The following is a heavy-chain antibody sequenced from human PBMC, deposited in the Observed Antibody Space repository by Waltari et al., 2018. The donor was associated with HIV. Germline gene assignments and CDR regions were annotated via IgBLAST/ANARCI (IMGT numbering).Heavy chain of an antibody. CDR3: ASARVGTAYFDY. CDR1: GFTFSRNT. J-gene: IGHJ4*02. V-gene: IGHV3-48*02. D-gene: IGHD2-15*01. Sequence: VQLVESGGGLVQPGGSLRLSCAASGFTFSRNTMNWVRQAPGKGLEWLSTITSDSTTIHDADAGKGRFTISRDNAKNSVFLQMSSLRDEDTAVYYWASARVGTAYFDYWGQGTLVTVSS. CDR2: ITSDSTTI.